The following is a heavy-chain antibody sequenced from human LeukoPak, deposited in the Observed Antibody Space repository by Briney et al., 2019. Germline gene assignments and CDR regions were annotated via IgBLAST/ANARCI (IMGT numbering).Heavy chain of an antibody. CDR3: TSTAANFDY. D-gene: IGHD6-25*01. CDR2: TRSKANSYAR. CDR1: GFTFSGSA. V-gene: IGHV3-73*01. Sequence: GGSLRLSCAASGFTFSGSAMHWVRQASGKGLEWVGRTRSKANSYARAYAASVKGRFTISRDDSKNTAYLQMNSLKTEDTAVYYCTSTAANFDYWGQGTLVTVSS. J-gene: IGHJ4*02.